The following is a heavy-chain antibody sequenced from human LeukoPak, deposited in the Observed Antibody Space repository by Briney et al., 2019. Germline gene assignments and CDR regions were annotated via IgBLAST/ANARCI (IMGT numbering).Heavy chain of an antibody. CDR3: ASVLIDAFDI. CDR2: IYPGDSDT. J-gene: IGHJ3*02. D-gene: IGHD3-10*01. CDR1: GYSFTSYW. V-gene: IGHV5-51*01. Sequence: GESLKISFKGSGYSFTSYWIGWVRPRPGKGVEWMGIIYPGDSDTRYSPSFHGQVTISADKSISTAYLHCSSLKASDTAMYYCASVLIDAFDIWGQGTMVTVSS.